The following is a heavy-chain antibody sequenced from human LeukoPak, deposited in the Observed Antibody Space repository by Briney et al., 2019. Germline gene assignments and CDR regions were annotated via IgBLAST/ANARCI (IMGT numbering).Heavy chain of an antibody. D-gene: IGHD1-26*01. J-gene: IGHJ4*02. CDR3: ASSATAYYFDY. Sequence: GGSLRLSCAASGFTFSTYAMTWVRQAPGKGLEWVSLISGTGGSTYYADSVKGRFTISRDNSKNTLYPQMNSLRAEDTAVYYCASSATAYYFDYWGQGTLVTVSS. V-gene: IGHV3-23*01. CDR2: ISGTGGST. CDR1: GFTFSTYA.